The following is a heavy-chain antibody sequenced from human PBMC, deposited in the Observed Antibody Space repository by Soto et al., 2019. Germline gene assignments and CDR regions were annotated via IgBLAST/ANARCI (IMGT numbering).Heavy chain of an antibody. CDR2: ISGSGGST. V-gene: IGHV3-23*01. Sequence: EVQLLESGGGLVQPGGSLRLSCAASGFTFSSYAMSWVRQAPGKGLEWVSGISGSGGSTYYADSVKGRFTISRDNAKNTLYLQMNSLRAEDTAVYYGANHLGGGRYIPLCDYWGQGSLVTVSS. CDR3: ANHLGGGRYIPLCDY. D-gene: IGHD1-26*01. CDR1: GFTFSSYA. J-gene: IGHJ4*02.